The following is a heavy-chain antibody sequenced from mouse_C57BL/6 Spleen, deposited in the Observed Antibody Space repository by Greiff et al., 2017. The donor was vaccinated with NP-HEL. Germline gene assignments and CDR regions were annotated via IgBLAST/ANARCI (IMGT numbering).Heavy chain of an antibody. CDR1: GYTFTSYG. J-gene: IGHJ3*01. Sequence: QVQLQQSGAELARPGASVKLSCKASGYTFTSYGISWVKQRTGQGLEWIGEIYPRSGNTYYNEKFKGKATLTADKSSSTAYMELRSLTSEDSAVYFCARDYSNAYWGQGTLVTVSA. CDR3: ARDYSNAY. D-gene: IGHD2-5*01. V-gene: IGHV1-81*01. CDR2: IYPRSGNT.